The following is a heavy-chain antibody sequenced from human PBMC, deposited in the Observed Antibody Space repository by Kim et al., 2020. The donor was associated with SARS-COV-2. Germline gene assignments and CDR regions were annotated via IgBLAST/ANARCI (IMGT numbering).Heavy chain of an antibody. CDR2: IWYDGTNK. CDR3: AREGFVLVPAVEFDY. D-gene: IGHD2-2*01. J-gene: IGHJ4*01. Sequence: GGSLRLSCAASGFTFSSYAMHWVRQAPGKGLEWVALIWYDGTNKYYADSVKGRFTISRDNSKNTLHLQMSSLRAEDTAVYYCAREGFVLVPAVEFDYWG. CDR1: GFTFSSYA. V-gene: IGHV3-33*01.